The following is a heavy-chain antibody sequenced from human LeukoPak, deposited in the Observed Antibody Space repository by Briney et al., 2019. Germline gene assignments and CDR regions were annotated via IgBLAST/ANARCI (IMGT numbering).Heavy chain of an antibody. CDR2: IYYSGST. CDR1: GGSISSSSYY. J-gene: IGHJ4*02. CDR3: ARRRCLLLWFGERTGVCYFDY. V-gene: IGHV4-39*01. D-gene: IGHD3-10*01. Sequence: SETLSLTCTVSGGSISSSSYYWGWIRQPPGKGLEWIGSIYYSGSTYYNPSLKSRVTISVDTSKNQFSLKLSSVTAADTAVYYCARRRCLLLWFGERTGVCYFDYWGQGTLVTVSS.